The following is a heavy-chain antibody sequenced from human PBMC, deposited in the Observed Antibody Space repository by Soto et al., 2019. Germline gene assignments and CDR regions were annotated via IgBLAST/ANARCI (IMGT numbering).Heavy chain of an antibody. D-gene: IGHD5-12*01. CDR3: ARGWWLRSMPGYNWFDP. Sequence: SETLSLTCTVSGGSISSYYWSWIRQPPGKGLEWIGYIYYSGSTNYNPSLKSRVTISVDTSKNQFSLKLSSVTAADTAVYYCARGWWLRSMPGYNWFDPWGQGTLVTVSS. J-gene: IGHJ5*02. CDR1: GGSISSYY. V-gene: IGHV4-59*01. CDR2: IYYSGST.